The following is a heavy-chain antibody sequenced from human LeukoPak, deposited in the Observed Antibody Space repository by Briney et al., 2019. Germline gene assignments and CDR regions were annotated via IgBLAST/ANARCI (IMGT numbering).Heavy chain of an antibody. CDR2: IYYRGNT. D-gene: IGHD6-6*01. J-gene: IGHJ1*01. Sequence: SETLSLTCTVSGGSISSGGYYWSWIRQHPGEGLEWIGYIYYRGNTDYNPSLKSRVTISVDTSKNQFSLKLSSVTAADTAVYYCARGSTAARGYFQHWGRGTLVTVSS. CDR1: GGSISSGGYY. CDR3: ARGSTAARGYFQH. V-gene: IGHV4-31*03.